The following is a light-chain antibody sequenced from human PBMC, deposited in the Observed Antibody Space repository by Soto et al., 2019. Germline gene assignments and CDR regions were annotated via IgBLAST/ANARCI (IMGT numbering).Light chain of an antibody. Sequence: EIVLTQSPGTLSLSPGERATLSCRASQSLSNNIYLAWYQQKPGQAPRLLIYGASPRATGIPARFSGSGSGTEFTLTISSLQSEDFAVYYCQQYNKWPPTFGQGTKVDIK. CDR2: GAS. V-gene: IGKV3-15*01. CDR3: QQYNKWPPT. CDR1: QSLSNN. J-gene: IGKJ1*01.